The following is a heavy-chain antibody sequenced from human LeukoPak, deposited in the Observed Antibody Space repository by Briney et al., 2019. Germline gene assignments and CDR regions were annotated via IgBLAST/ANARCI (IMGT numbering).Heavy chain of an antibody. D-gene: IGHD6-19*01. CDR3: AILYNLIAVAGTTESGN. V-gene: IGHV3-21*01. Sequence: PGGSLRLSCAASGFTFSSYSMNWVRQAPGKGLEWVSSISSSSSYIYYADSVKGRFTISRDNAKNSLYLQMNSLRAEDTAVYYCAILYNLIAVAGTTESGNWGQGTLVTVSS. CDR2: ISSSSSYI. CDR1: GFTFSSYS. J-gene: IGHJ4*02.